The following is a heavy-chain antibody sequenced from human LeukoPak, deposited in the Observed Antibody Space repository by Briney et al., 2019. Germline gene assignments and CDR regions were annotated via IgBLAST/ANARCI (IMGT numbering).Heavy chain of an antibody. Sequence: GGSLRLSCEVSGFTFSNYWMHWVRQAPGKGLVWVSGINKDGSGTSYADSVKGRFTISRDNAKNTLYLQMNSLRAEDTALYFCVRGSRNAFDFWGQGTLVTVSS. CDR2: INKDGSGT. V-gene: IGHV3-74*01. CDR1: GFTFSNYW. CDR3: VRGSRNAFDF. J-gene: IGHJ4*02. D-gene: IGHD3-3*01.